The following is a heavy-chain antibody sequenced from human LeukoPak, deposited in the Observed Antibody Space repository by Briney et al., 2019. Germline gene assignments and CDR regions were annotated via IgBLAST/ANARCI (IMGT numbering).Heavy chain of an antibody. Sequence: ASVKVSCKASGYTFTSYGISWVRQAPGQGLEWMGWISAYNGNTNYAQKLQGRVTMTTDTSTSTAYMELRSLRSDDTAVYYCARETSPMVRGVTLYYFDYWGQGTLVTVSS. CDR3: ARETSPMVRGVTLYYFDY. J-gene: IGHJ4*02. CDR1: GYTFTSYG. D-gene: IGHD3-10*01. V-gene: IGHV1-18*01. CDR2: ISAYNGNT.